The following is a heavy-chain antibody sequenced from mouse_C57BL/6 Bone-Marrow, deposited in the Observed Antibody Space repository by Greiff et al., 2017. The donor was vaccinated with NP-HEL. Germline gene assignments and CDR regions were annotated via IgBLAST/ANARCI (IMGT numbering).Heavy chain of an antibody. CDR3: TLMIKAWFAY. CDR2: IDPENGDT. J-gene: IGHJ3*01. CDR1: GFNIKDDY. Sequence: VQLHQSGAELVRPGASVKLSCTASGFNIKDDYMHWVKQRPEQGLEWIGWIDPENGDTEYASKFQGKATITADTSSNTAYLQLSSLTSEDTAVYYCTLMIKAWFAYWGQGTLVTVSA. V-gene: IGHV14-4*01. D-gene: IGHD2-4*01.